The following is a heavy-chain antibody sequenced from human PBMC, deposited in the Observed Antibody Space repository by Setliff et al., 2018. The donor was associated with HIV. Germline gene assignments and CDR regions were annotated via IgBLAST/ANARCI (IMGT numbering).Heavy chain of an antibody. J-gene: IGHJ4*02. D-gene: IGHD7-27*01. Sequence: GGSLRLSCAASGFTFSSYAMSWVRQAPGKGLEWVSGISWNGGRIFYADSVKGRFTISRDNAKNSLYLQMNSLRAEDAAVYYCATDLHWAFDYWGQGSLVTVSS. CDR1: GFTFSSYA. CDR2: ISWNGGRI. V-gene: IGHV3-23*01. CDR3: ATDLHWAFDY.